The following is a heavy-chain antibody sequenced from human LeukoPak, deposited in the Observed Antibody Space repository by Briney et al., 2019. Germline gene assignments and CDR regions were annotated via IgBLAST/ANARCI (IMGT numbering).Heavy chain of an antibody. CDR2: IYYSGST. CDR1: GGSISSYY. V-gene: IGHV4-59*01. Sequence: SEILSLTCTVSGGSISSYYWSWIRQPPGKGLEWIGYIYYSGSTNYNPSLKSRVTISVDTSKNQFSLKLSSVTAADTAVYYCARAPRSIGYYGMDVWGKGTTVTVSS. D-gene: IGHD2-15*01. CDR3: ARAPRSIGYYGMDV. J-gene: IGHJ6*04.